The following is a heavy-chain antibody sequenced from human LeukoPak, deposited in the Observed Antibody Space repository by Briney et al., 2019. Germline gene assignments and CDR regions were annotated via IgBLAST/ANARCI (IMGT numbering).Heavy chain of an antibody. Sequence: PGRCLRLSCAASGFTFSDYHMSWIRQAPGKGLEWVSYISSSGSTIYYADSVKGRFTISRDNAKNSLYLQMNSLRAEDTAVYYCARDRRFIAVATPPDYWGQGTLVTVSS. CDR3: ARDRRFIAVATPPDY. CDR1: GFTFSDYH. CDR2: ISSSGSTI. V-gene: IGHV3-11*04. J-gene: IGHJ4*02. D-gene: IGHD6-19*01.